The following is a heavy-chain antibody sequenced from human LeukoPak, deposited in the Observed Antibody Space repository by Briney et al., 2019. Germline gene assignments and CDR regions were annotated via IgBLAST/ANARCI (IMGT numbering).Heavy chain of an antibody. V-gene: IGHV3-23*01. CDR3: AKGSCRGADCSMDA. CDR1: GFVFSNYA. Sequence: GGSLRLSCAASGFVFSNYAMNWVRQAPGKGLEWVTVISASADSTYYADSVKGRFIVSRDNPKSTVYLHMNSLRAEDTAVYYCAKGSCRGADCSMDAWGQGTLVTVSS. D-gene: IGHD2-15*01. CDR2: ISASADST. J-gene: IGHJ4*02.